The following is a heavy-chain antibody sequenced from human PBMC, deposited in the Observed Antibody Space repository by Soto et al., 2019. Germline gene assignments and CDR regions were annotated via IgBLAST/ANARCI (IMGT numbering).Heavy chain of an antibody. CDR1: GYTFTGYY. J-gene: IGHJ5*02. D-gene: IGHD6-25*01. V-gene: IGHV1-2*02. Sequence: GASVKVSCKASGYTFTGYYMHWVRQAPGQGLEWMGWINPNSGGTNYAQKFQGRVTMTRDTSISTAYMELSRLRSDDTAAYYCARDSVGLDNWFDPWGQGTLVTVSS. CDR2: INPNSGGT. CDR3: ARDSVGLDNWFDP.